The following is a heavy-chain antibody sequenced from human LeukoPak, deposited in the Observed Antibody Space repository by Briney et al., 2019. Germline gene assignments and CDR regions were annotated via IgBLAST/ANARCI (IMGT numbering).Heavy chain of an antibody. Sequence: GGSLRLSCAASGCTFSSYAMSWVRQAPGKGLEWVSAISGSGGSTYYADSVKGRFTISRDNSKNALYLQMDSLRAEDTAVYYCAKLHSGYSSGWYGFDYWGQGTLVTVSS. V-gene: IGHV3-23*01. CDR3: AKLHSGYSSGWYGFDY. D-gene: IGHD6-19*01. CDR2: ISGSGGST. J-gene: IGHJ4*02. CDR1: GCTFSSYA.